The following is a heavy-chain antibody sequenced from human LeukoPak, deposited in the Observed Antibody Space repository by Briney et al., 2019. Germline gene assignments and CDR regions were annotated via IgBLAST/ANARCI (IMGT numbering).Heavy chain of an antibody. V-gene: IGHV4-59*08. CDR2: LYYSGST. J-gene: IGHJ2*01. CDR1: GGSISSYY. Sequence: SETLSLTCTVSGGSISSYYWTWIRQPPGKGLEWIGSLYYSGSTNYNPSLKSRVTISVDTSKNQFSLKLSSVTAADTAVYYCARCGMRTGYFDLWGRGTLVTVSS. D-gene: IGHD1-26*01. CDR3: ARCGMRTGYFDL.